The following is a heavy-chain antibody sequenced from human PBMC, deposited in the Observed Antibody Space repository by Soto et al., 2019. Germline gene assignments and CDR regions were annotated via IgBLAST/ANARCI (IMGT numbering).Heavy chain of an antibody. V-gene: IGHV1-2*04. D-gene: IGHD2-21*01. CDR2: INPNSGGT. CDR1: GYTFAGYY. J-gene: IGHJ4*02. CDR3: AREVIARPYYFDY. Sequence: ASVKVSCKASGYTFAGYYMHWVRQAPGQGLEWMGWINPNSGGTNYAQKFQGWVTMTRDTSISTAYMELSRLRSDDTAVYYCAREVIARPYYFDYWGQGTLVTVSS.